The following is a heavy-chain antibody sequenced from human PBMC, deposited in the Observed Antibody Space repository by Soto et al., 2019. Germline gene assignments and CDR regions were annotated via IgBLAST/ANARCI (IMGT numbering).Heavy chain of an antibody. D-gene: IGHD3-22*01. J-gene: IGHJ4*02. CDR3: ARDGTLFDSNSYYFLY. CDR1: GYTFTSYD. CDR2: MNPNSGNT. Sequence: QVQLVQSGAEVKKPGASVKVSCKASGYTFTSYDINWVRQATGQGLEWMGWMNPNSGNTGYAQKFQGRVTMTRNTSISTAYMELSSLRSEDTAVYYCARDGTLFDSNSYYFLYWGQGTLVTVSS. V-gene: IGHV1-8*01.